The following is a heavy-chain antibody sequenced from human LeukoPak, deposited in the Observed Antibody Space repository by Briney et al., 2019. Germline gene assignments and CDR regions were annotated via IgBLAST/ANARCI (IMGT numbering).Heavy chain of an antibody. CDR3: ATGVAVAGTHFVDY. Sequence: GGSLRLSCAASGFTFNDYYMSWIRQAPGKGLECISSISSSSSHIHYADSVKGRFTISRDNAKNSVYLQMNSLRVDDTAVYYCATGVAVAGTHFVDYWGQGTLVAVSS. CDR1: GFTFNDYY. CDR2: ISSSSSHI. D-gene: IGHD6-19*01. V-gene: IGHV3-11*06. J-gene: IGHJ4*02.